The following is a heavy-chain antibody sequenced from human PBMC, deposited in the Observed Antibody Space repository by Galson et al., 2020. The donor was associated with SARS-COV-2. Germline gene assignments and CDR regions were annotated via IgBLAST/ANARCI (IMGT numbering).Heavy chain of an antibody. CDR3: ARVDCSGGSCYYYAFDS. J-gene: IGHJ3*02. CDR1: GGSISSYY. V-gene: IGHV4-59*13. D-gene: IGHD2-15*01. CDR2: IYYSGST. Sequence: SETLSLTCTVSGGSISSYYWSWIRHPPGKGLEWIGYIYYSGSTNYNPSLKSRVTISVDTSKNQFSLKLSSVTAADTAVYYCARVDCSGGSCYYYAFDSWGQGTMVTVSS.